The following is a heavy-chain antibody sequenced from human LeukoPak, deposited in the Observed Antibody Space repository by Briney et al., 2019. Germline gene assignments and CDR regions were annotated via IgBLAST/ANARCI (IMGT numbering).Heavy chain of an antibody. Sequence: ASVKVSCKASGYTFTSYGIGWVRQAPGQGLEWMGWISAYNGHTNYAQKFQGRVTITRNTSISTAYMELSSLRSEDTAVYYCARGRIYGGYVALNYWGQGTLVTVSS. CDR2: ISAYNGHT. V-gene: IGHV1-18*01. J-gene: IGHJ4*02. D-gene: IGHD5-12*01. CDR1: GYTFTSYG. CDR3: ARGRIYGGYVALNY.